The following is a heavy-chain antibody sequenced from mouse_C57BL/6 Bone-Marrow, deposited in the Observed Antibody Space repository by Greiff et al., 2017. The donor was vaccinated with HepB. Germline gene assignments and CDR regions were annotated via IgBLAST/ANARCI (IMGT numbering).Heavy chain of an antibody. CDR3: ARCHYYSNAPFAY. V-gene: IGHV1-64*01. CDR1: GYTFTSYW. Sequence: QVQLQQPGAELVKPGASVKLSCKASGYTFTSYWMHWVKQRPGQGLEWIGMIHPNSGSTNYNEKFKSKATLTVDKSSSTAYMQLSSLTSEDSAVYYCARCHYYSNAPFAYWGQGTLVTVSA. D-gene: IGHD2-5*01. CDR2: IHPNSGST. J-gene: IGHJ3*01.